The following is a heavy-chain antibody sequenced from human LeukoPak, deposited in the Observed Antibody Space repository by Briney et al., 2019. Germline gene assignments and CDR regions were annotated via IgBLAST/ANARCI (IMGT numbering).Heavy chain of an antibody. V-gene: IGHV3-30*18. CDR1: GFTFSNYG. J-gene: IGHJ4*02. CDR3: AKNSGSTAL. CDR2: ISYYGSNK. Sequence: PGGSLRLSCAASGFTFSNYGMHWVRQAPGKGLEWVSVISYYGSNKYYADSVKSRFTISRDNSKNTLYLQMNSLRAEDTAMYYCAKNSGSTALWGQGTLVTVSS. D-gene: IGHD1-26*01.